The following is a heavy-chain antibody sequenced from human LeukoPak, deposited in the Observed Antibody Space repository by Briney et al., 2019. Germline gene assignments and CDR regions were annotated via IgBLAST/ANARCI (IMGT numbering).Heavy chain of an antibody. D-gene: IGHD2-21*01. J-gene: IGHJ6*03. CDR3: ARYSEVYYYVDV. CDR2: IRSYSSYI. CDR1: GFTFDTYN. Sequence: SGGSLRLSCAASGFTFDTYNFNWVRQAPGKGLEWVATIRSYSSYIHYADSVKGRFIISRDDAKKSMYLQMNSLRVEDTAVYFCARYSEVYYYVDVWGTGTTVTVSS. V-gene: IGHV3-21*01.